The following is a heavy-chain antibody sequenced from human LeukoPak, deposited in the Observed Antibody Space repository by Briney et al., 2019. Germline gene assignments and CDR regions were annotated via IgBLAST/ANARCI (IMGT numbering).Heavy chain of an antibody. CDR2: IIPFFGTT. CDR1: GDMFSNFT. Sequence: SSVKVSCKSSGDMFSNFTISWVRQAPGQGLEWMGRIIPFFGTTNYAQKFQGRVSITTDGSTSTAYMELSSLTSEDTAVYYCARGQRSSWSAEYFQHWGQGTLVTVSS. J-gene: IGHJ1*01. D-gene: IGHD6-13*01. CDR3: ARGQRSSWSAEYFQH. V-gene: IGHV1-69*05.